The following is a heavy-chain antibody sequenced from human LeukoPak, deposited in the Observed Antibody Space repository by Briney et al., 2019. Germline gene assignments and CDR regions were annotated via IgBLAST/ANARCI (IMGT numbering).Heavy chain of an antibody. CDR1: GFTFSDYY. D-gene: IGHD6-13*01. J-gene: IGHJ4*02. CDR3: ASRGIAAASFY. V-gene: IGHV3-11*01. CDR2: ISSSGSTI. Sequence: GGSLRLSCAASGFTFSDYYMIWIRQAPGKGLEWVSYISSSGSTIYYADSVKGRFTISRDNAKNSLYLQMNSLRAEDTAVYYCASRGIAAASFYWGQGTLVTVSS.